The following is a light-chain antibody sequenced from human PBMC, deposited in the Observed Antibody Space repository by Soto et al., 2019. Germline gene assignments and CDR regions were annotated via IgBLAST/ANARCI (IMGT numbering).Light chain of an antibody. CDR2: GAS. J-gene: IGKJ1*01. Sequence: IVVTQSPATLSVFPGERATLSCRASQSITTNLAWYQQKPGQAPRLLIHGASTRATGIPARFSGSGSGTDFSLSISSLQSEDLAVYYCQQYHDLPPWTFGQGTKVDIK. CDR1: QSITTN. V-gene: IGKV3-15*01. CDR3: QQYHDLPPWT.